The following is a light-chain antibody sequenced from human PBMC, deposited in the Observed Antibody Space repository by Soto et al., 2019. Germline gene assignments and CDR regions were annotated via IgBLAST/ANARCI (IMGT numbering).Light chain of an antibody. J-gene: IGKJ1*01. V-gene: IGKV1-5*03. CDR2: KAS. CDR1: QRINNW. CDR3: QQYNSRGT. Sequence: DIQMTQSPSTLSASVGDRVIITCRASQRINNWLAWYQQKSGKAPKLLIYKASNLESGVPSRFSGSGSGTEFTLTISSVQPDDFATYYCQQYNSRGTFGQGTKVEIK.